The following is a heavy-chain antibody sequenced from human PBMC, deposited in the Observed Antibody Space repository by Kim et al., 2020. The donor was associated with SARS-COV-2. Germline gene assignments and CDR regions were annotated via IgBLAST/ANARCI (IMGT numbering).Heavy chain of an antibody. Sequence: SETLSLTCAVYGGSFSGYYWSWIRQPPGKGLEWIGEINHSGSTNYNPSLKSRVTISVDTSKNQFSLKLSSVTAADTAVYYCARDRATYYYGSGRPPRGSSGMDVWGQGTTVTVSS. CDR3: ARDRATYYYGSGRPPRGSSGMDV. V-gene: IGHV4-34*01. D-gene: IGHD3-10*01. CDR1: GGSFSGYY. CDR2: INHSGST. J-gene: IGHJ6*02.